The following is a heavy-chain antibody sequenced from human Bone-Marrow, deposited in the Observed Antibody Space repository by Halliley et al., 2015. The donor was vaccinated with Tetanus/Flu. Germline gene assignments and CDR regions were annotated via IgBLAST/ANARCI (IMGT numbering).Heavy chain of an antibody. CDR2: VRYGGNP. J-gene: IGHJ4*02. Sequence: GVVRYGGNPDYNPARKGRVSISTDASNNQLSLRLVAVTAADTAAYFCGREDCSAGSCTLDIWSQGTLVTVSS. V-gene: IGHV4-59*01. CDR3: GREDCSAGSCTLDI. D-gene: IGHD2-15*01.